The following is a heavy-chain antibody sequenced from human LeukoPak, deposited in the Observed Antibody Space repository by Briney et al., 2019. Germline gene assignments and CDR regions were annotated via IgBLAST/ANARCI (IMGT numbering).Heavy chain of an antibody. D-gene: IGHD3-10*01. CDR1: GGSISSHF. CDR3: ARSYNSGSYYPYYFDY. Sequence: SETLSPTCTVSGGSISSHFWSWVRQPPGKGLEWIGSIYYTGSTNYNPSLKSRITMSVDTSKNQFSLKLSSVTAADTAVYYCARSYNSGSYYPYYFDYWGQGTLVTVSS. CDR2: IYYTGST. J-gene: IGHJ4*02. V-gene: IGHV4-59*11.